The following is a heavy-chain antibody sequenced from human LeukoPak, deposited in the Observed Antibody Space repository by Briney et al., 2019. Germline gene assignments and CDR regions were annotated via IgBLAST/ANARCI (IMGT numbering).Heavy chain of an antibody. J-gene: IGHJ4*02. CDR3: ARGGSVDIVSTGDY. Sequence: GGSLRLSCAASGFTVSSNYMSWVRQAPGKGLEWVSVIYSGGSTYYADSVKGRFTISRDNSKNTLYLQMNSLRAEDTAVYYCARGGSVDIVSTGDYWGQGTLVTVSS. V-gene: IGHV3-53*01. CDR2: IYSGGST. CDR1: GFTVSSNY. D-gene: IGHD5/OR15-5a*01.